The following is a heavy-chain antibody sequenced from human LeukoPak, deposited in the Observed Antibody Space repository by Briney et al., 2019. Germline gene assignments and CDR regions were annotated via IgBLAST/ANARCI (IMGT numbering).Heavy chain of an antibody. D-gene: IGHD1-26*01. CDR2: ISYDGSNK. V-gene: IGHV3-30-3*01. Sequence: GRSLRLSCAASGFTFTSYAVHWVRQAPGKGLEWVAVISYDGSNKYYADSVKGRFTISRDNSKNTPYLQMNSLRAEDTAVYYCARGSTGSGTYSTLDYWGQGTLVTVSS. CDR1: GFTFTSYA. J-gene: IGHJ4*02. CDR3: ARGSTGSGTYSTLDY.